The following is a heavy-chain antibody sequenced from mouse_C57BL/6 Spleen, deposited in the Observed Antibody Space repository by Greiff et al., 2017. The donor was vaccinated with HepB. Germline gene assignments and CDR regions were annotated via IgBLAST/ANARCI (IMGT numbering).Heavy chain of an antibody. Sequence: VQLKQPGPELVKPGASVKISCKASGYSFTGYYMNWVKQSPEKSLEWIGEINPSTGGTTYNQKFKAKATLTVDKSSSTAYMQLKSLTSEDSAVYYCARGDYDYFDYWGQGTTLTVSS. CDR1: GYSFTGYY. D-gene: IGHD2-13*01. V-gene: IGHV1-42*01. CDR2: INPSTGGT. CDR3: ARGDYDYFDY. J-gene: IGHJ2*01.